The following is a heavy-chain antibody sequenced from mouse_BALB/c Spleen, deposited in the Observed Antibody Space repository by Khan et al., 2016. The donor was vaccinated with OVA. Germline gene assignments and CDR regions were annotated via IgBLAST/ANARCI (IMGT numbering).Heavy chain of an antibody. J-gene: IGHJ2*01. CDR1: GYSITSYYA. V-gene: IGHV3-2*02. D-gene: IGHD1-1*01. CDR2: ISYSGST. Sequence: QLQESGPGLVKPSQSLSLTCTVTGYSITSYYACYWIRQFPENKQEMMGYISYSGSTSYNPSFKSRIAITLDTSKSQAFLQLNSVNTEDTATXYGARDYGSSYYYFNYWCEGSTSAVSS. CDR3: ARDYGSSYYYFNY.